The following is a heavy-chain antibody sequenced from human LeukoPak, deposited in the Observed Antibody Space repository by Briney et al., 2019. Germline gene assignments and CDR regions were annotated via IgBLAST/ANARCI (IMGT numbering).Heavy chain of an antibody. D-gene: IGHD1-26*01. V-gene: IGHV4-59*01. J-gene: IGHJ4*02. CDR1: GGSISSYY. CDR2: IYYSGST. CDR3: ARGGGSYWLSFDY. Sequence: SETLSLTCTVSGGSISSYYWSWIRQPPGKGLEWIGYIYYSGSTNYNPSLKSRVTISVDTSKNQFSLKLSSVTAADTAVYYYARGGGSYWLSFDYWGQGTLVTVSS.